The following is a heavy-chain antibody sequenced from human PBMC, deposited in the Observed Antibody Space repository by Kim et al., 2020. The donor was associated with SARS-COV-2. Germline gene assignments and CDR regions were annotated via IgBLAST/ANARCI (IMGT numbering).Heavy chain of an antibody. J-gene: IGHJ6*02. Sequence: GGSLRLSCAASGFTFSSYAMHWVRQAPGKGLEWVAVISYDGSNKYYADSVKGRFTISRDNSKNTQYLQMNSLRAEDTAVYYCAREVIVVVPAGEQGNKAYGMDVWGQGTTVTVSS. V-gene: IGHV3-30*04. CDR1: GFTFSSYA. CDR3: AREVIVVVPAGEQGNKAYGMDV. D-gene: IGHD2-2*01. CDR2: ISYDGSNK.